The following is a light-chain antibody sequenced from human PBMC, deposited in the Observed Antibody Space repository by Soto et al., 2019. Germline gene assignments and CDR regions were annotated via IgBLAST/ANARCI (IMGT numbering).Light chain of an antibody. V-gene: IGKV1-39*01. Sequence: DIQMTQSPSSLSASVGDRVTITCRARQSISSYLNWYQQKPGKAPKLLIYAASSLHSGVTSRFSGSGSGTDFTRTLNGLHPEDLATYSCRQSYSTPGTFGGGTKVEIK. J-gene: IGKJ4*01. CDR1: QSISSY. CDR2: AAS. CDR3: RQSYSTPGT.